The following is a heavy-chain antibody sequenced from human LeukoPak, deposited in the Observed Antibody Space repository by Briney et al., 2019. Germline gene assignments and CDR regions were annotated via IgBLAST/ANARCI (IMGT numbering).Heavy chain of an antibody. CDR1: GFTFSSNS. CDR2: IYSGGST. V-gene: IGHV3-53*01. J-gene: IGHJ4*02. D-gene: IGHD3-3*01. CDR3: ARDGDDFWSGYYNY. Sequence: PGGSLRLSCAASGFTFSSNSMSWVRQAPGKGLEWVSVIYSGGSTYYADSVKGRFTISRDNSKNTLYLQMNSLRAEDTALYYCARDGDDFWSGYYNYWGQGTLVTVSS.